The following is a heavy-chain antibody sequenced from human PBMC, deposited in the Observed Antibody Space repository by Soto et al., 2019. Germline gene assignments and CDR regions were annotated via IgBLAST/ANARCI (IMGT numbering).Heavy chain of an antibody. CDR2: ISGGGSTA. CDR1: GFTFTSYV. V-gene: IGHV3-23*01. CDR3: AKDSNKYSISLRGRYFDY. D-gene: IGHD5-12*01. J-gene: IGHJ4*02. Sequence: EVQLLESGGGLVQRGGSQRLSCAASGFTFTSYVMSWVRQAPGKGLEWVAGISGGGSTAFYADSVKGRFTISRDNAKNTLVLQMDSLSADDPAIYYCAKDSNKYSISLRGRYFDYWGQGTLVTVSS.